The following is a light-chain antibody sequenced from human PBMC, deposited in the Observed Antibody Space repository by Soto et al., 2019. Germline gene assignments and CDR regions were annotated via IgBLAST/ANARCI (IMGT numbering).Light chain of an antibody. CDR3: QQSYTRT. Sequence: DIQLTQSPSSLSASVGDRVSISCLASQSMSNYFNWYQQKPEKAPKVLIFAASELQSGVPSRFSGSGAGTDFTVNISSLQPDDFATYDCQQSYTRTFGQGTRVEL. CDR1: QSMSNY. V-gene: IGKV1-39*01. J-gene: IGKJ1*01. CDR2: AAS.